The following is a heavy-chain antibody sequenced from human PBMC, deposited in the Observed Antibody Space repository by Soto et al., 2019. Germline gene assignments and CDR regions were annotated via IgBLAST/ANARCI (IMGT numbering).Heavy chain of an antibody. V-gene: IGHV3-43D*04. CDR3: AKGKDRGYYYGMDV. J-gene: IGHJ6*02. CDR2: ISWGGGST. Sequence: PGGSLRLSCAASGLTFNDYAMHWVRQAPGKGLEWVSLISWGGGSTYYADSVKGRFTISRDNCKNSLYLQMNSLRAEDTALYYCAKGKDRGYYYGMDVWGQGTTVTVSS. CDR1: GLTFNDYA.